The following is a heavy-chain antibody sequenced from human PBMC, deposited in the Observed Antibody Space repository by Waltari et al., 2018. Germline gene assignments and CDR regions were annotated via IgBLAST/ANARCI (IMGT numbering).Heavy chain of an antibody. Sequence: QVQLVQSGAEVKKPGSSVKVSCKASGGTFSSYSINWVRQAPGQGLEWMGGIIPVFGTANNAQIFQGRVTITTEESTSTADMELSSLKPEDTAVYYCTRVTGGSWEGGFDPWGQGTLVTVSS. D-gene: IGHD6-13*01. V-gene: IGHV1-69*05. CDR2: IIPVFGTA. CDR3: TRVTGGSWEGGFDP. CDR1: GGTFSSYS. J-gene: IGHJ5*02.